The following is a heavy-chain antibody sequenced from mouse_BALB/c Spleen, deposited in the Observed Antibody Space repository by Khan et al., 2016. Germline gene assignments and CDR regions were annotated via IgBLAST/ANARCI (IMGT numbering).Heavy chain of an antibody. CDR3: ARSAYDYDVGCAY. Sequence: VQLQQSGAELVKPGASVKLSCTASGFNIKDTYMHWVKQRPEQGLEWIGRIDPANGNTKYDPKFQGKATITADTSSNTAYLQLSSLTSEDTAVYYCARSAYDYDVGCAYWGQGTLVTVSA. D-gene: IGHD2-4*01. J-gene: IGHJ3*01. CDR2: IDPANGNT. CDR1: GFNIKDTY. V-gene: IGHV14-3*02.